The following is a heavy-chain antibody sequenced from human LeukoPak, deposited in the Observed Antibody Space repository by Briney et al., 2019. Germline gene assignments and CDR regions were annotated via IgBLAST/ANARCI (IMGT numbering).Heavy chain of an antibody. CDR2: MNPNSGNT. CDR1: GYTFTSYD. V-gene: IGHV1-8*01. J-gene: IGHJ4*02. Sequence: ASVKVSCKASGYTFTSYDINWVRQATGQGLEWMGWMNPNSGNTGYAQKFQGRVTMTRNTSISTAYMELSRLRSDDTAVYYCARDADVGYYDSSGQGPFDYWGQGTLVTVSS. D-gene: IGHD3-22*01. CDR3: ARDADVGYYDSSGQGPFDY.